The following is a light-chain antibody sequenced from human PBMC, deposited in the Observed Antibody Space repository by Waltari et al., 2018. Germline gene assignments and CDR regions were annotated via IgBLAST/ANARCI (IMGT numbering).Light chain of an antibody. CDR1: SSEGGCKNY. CDR3: SSYSSSGTLYV. Sequence: SALTQPSPVSGSPGQSLTTSCTGTSSEGGCKNYVPWYQQHPGKAPKLLIYDCTNRPSGVSNRFSGYKSGNTATLIISGLQAEDEADYYCSSYSSSGTLYVFGSGTKVTVL. J-gene: IGLJ1*01. CDR2: DCT. V-gene: IGLV2-14*03.